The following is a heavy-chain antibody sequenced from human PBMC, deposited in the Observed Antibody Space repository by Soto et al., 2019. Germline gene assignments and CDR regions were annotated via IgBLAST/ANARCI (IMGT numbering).Heavy chain of an antibody. Sequence: QVQLVQSGAEVKKPGSSVKVSCKASGGTFSSYTISWVRQAPGQGLEWMGRIIPILGIANYAQKFQGRVTITADKSTRTDYMELISLRSEDTAVYYCARDDYYGSGSYYYYYYYMDFWGKGTTVTVSS. D-gene: IGHD3-10*01. CDR1: GGTFSSYT. J-gene: IGHJ6*03. V-gene: IGHV1-69*08. CDR3: ARDDYYGSGSYYYYYYYMDF. CDR2: IIPILGIA.